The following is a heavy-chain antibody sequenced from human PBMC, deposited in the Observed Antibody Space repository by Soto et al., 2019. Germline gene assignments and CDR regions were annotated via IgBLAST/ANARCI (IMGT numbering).Heavy chain of an antibody. CDR3: ARGLRGDGDQLHNYRVDAFDI. CDR2: IYYSGST. J-gene: IGHJ3*02. Sequence: QVQLQESGPGLVKPSQTLSLTCTVSGGSISSGGYYWSWIRQHPGKGLEWIGYIYYSGSTYYNPSLKSRVTISVDTSKNQFSLKLSSVTAADTAVYYCARGLRGDGDQLHNYRVDAFDIWGQGTMVTVSS. V-gene: IGHV4-31*03. D-gene: IGHD4-17*01. CDR1: GGSISSGGYY.